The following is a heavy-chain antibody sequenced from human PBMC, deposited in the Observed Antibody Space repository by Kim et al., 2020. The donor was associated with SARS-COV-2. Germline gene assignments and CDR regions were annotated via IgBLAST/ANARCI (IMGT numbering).Heavy chain of an antibody. Sequence: GGSLRLSCAASGFTFSNAWMSWVRQAPGKGLEWVGRIKSKTDGGTTDYAAPVKGRFTISRDDSKNTLYLQMNSLKTEDTAVYYRTTESIAAAGTDYYYYGMDVWGQGTTVTVSS. CDR3: TTESIAAAGTDYYYYGMDV. CDR1: GFTFSNAW. J-gene: IGHJ6*02. CDR2: IKSKTDGGTT. V-gene: IGHV3-15*01. D-gene: IGHD6-13*01.